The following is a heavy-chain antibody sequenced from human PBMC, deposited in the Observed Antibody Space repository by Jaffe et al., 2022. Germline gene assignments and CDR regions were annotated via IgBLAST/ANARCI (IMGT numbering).Heavy chain of an antibody. Sequence: EVQLVESGGGLVQPGGSLRLSCAASGFTFSSYWMSWVRQAPGKGLEWVANIKQDGSEKYYVDSVKGRFTISRDNAKNSLYLQMNSLRAEDTAVYYCARLVEGSSSWLGVYYYYMDVWGKGTTVTVSS. V-gene: IGHV3-7*05. J-gene: IGHJ6*03. CDR1: GFTFSSYW. CDR2: IKQDGSEK. CDR3: ARLVEGSSSWLGVYYYYMDV. D-gene: IGHD6-13*01.